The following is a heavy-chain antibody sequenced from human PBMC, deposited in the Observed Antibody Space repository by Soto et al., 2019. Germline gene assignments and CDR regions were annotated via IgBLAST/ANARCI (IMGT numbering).Heavy chain of an antibody. V-gene: IGHV1-18*04. D-gene: IGHD3-22*01. CDR3: ARDAAWAGDSSGYFASNAFDI. Sequence: ASVKVSCKASGYTFTSYGISWERQAPGQGLEWMGWISAYNGNTNYAQKLQGRVTMTTDTSTSTAYMELRSLRSDDTAVYYCARDAAWAGDSSGYFASNAFDIWGQGTMVTVSS. J-gene: IGHJ3*02. CDR2: ISAYNGNT. CDR1: GYTFTSYG.